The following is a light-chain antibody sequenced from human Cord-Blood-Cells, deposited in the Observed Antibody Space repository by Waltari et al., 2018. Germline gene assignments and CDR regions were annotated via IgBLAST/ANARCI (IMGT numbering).Light chain of an antibody. V-gene: IGLV2-11*01. CDR1: SSDVGGYNY. CDR3: CSYAGSYTV. CDR2: DVS. Sequence: QSALTQPRSVSGSPGQSVTISCTGTSSDVGGYNYVSWYQQHPGKAPKHMIYDVSKRPSGVPYRFSGSKAGNTASLTISGLHAEDEADYYCCSYAGSYTVFGGGTKLTVL. J-gene: IGLJ3*02.